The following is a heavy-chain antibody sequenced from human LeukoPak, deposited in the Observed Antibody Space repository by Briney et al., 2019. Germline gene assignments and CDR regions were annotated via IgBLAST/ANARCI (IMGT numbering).Heavy chain of an antibody. J-gene: IGHJ4*02. CDR1: GFTFSSYG. D-gene: IGHD3-22*01. Sequence: PGGSLRLSCAASGFTFSSYGMSWVRQAPGKGLEWVSAISGSGGSTYYADSVKGRFTISRDNSKNMLYLQMNSLRAEDTAVYYCAKETPDYYDSSGYYQYYFDYWGQGTLVTVSS. CDR3: AKETPDYYDSSGYYQYYFDY. V-gene: IGHV3-23*01. CDR2: ISGSGGST.